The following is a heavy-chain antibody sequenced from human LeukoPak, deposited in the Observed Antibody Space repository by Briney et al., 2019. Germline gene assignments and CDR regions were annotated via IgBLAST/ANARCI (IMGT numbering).Heavy chain of an antibody. CDR2: ITRDGSST. J-gene: IGHJ4*02. D-gene: IGHD3-16*01. Sequence: GGSLRLSCAASGFTFSSSWMHWVRQAPGKGLVWVSRITRDGSSTTYADSVKGRFTTSRDNAKNTLYLQMDSLRDDDTAVYYCARDPGYESWSPFWGGMDVWGQGILVTVSS. V-gene: IGHV3-74*01. CDR3: ARDPGYESWSPFWGGMDV. CDR1: GFTFSSSW.